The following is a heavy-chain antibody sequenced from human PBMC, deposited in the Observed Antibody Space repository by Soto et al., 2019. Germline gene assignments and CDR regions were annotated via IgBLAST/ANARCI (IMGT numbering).Heavy chain of an antibody. V-gene: IGHV4-59*12. CDR3: ARGIFIAAPGVNWFDP. J-gene: IGHJ5*02. D-gene: IGHD6-13*01. CDR2: IYNSGST. CDR1: GASTSRYY. Sequence: PWETLSISCTVSGASTSRYYWCWIRQPPGRGLEWIGYIYNSGSTNYNPSLRSRVTISVDTSKNQFSLRLSSVTAADTAVYYCARGIFIAAPGVNWFDPWGQGTLVTVS.